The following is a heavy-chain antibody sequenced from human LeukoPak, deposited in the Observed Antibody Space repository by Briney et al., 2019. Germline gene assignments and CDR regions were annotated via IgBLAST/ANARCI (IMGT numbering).Heavy chain of an antibody. D-gene: IGHD3-10*01. J-gene: IGHJ5*02. CDR2: INHSGST. Sequence: SEILSLTCAVYGGSFSGYYWSWIRQPPGKGLEWIGEINHSGSTNYNPSLKSRVTISVDTSKNQLSLKLSSVTAADTAVYYCARVAGTMVRGVIRKFDPWGQGTLVTVSS. V-gene: IGHV4-34*01. CDR1: GGSFSGYY. CDR3: ARVAGTMVRGVIRKFDP.